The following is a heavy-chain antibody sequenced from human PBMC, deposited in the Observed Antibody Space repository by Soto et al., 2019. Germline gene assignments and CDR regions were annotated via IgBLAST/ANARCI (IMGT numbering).Heavy chain of an antibody. J-gene: IGHJ4*02. Sequence: ASVKVSCKASGYTFTGYYIHWVRQAPGQGLEWMGIINPSAGNTIYAQNFQGRVTMTRDTSTSTVYMELTSLTSEDTAVYYCARAGSGSCPDYWGQGTLVTVSS. CDR3: ARAGSGSCPDY. CDR2: INPSAGNT. CDR1: GYTFTGYY. V-gene: IGHV1-46*01. D-gene: IGHD1-26*01.